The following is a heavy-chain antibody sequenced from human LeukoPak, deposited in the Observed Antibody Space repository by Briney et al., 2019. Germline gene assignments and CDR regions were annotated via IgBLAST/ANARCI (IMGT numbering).Heavy chain of an antibody. CDR2: IYYSGST. J-gene: IGHJ3*02. CDR1: GGSISSYY. D-gene: IGHD3-22*01. V-gene: IGHV4-59*01. CDR3: ARDLGYYDSSGYYSDAFDI. Sequence: SETLSLTCTVSGGSISSYYWSWIRQPPGKGLEWTGYIYYSGSTNYNPSLKSRVTISVDTSMNQFSLKLSSVTAADTAVYYCARDLGYYDSSGYYSDAFDIWGQGTMVTVSS.